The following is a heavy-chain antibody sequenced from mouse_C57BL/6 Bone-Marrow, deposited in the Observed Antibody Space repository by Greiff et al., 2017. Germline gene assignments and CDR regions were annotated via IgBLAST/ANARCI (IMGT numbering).Heavy chain of an antibody. CDR3: AGQLRQGFDY. J-gene: IGHJ2*01. D-gene: IGHD3-2*02. CDR1: GYTFTSYT. V-gene: IGHV1-4*01. CDR2: ITPSSGYT. Sequence: QVQLQQSGAELARPGASVKMSCKASGYTFTSYTMHWVKQRPGQGLEWIGYITPSSGYTKYNPKFKDKATLTADKSSSTAYMQLSNLTSVDSAVNYCAGQLRQGFDYWGQGTTLTVSS.